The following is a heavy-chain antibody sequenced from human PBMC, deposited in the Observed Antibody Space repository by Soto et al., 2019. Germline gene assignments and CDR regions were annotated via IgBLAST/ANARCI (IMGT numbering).Heavy chain of an antibody. CDR1: GESISSADFY. CDR3: AGRWPYYFDSSTYVEDY. D-gene: IGHD3-22*01. Sequence: QVQLQESGPGLVNPSQTLSLTCTVSGESISSADFYWSWIRQHPGKGLEWIGYMRHSGSTFYNPSLRSRLQISVGTSANQLSLRLTSVTAADTAVYYCAGRWPYYFDSSTYVEDYWGQGTLITVSS. V-gene: IGHV4-31*03. J-gene: IGHJ4*02. CDR2: MRHSGST.